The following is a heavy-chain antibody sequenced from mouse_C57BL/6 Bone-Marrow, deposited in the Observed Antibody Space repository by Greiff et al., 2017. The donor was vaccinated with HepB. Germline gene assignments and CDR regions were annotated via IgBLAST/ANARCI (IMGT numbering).Heavy chain of an antibody. CDR2: IHPNSGST. CDR3: ARWTTVVAYYAMDY. J-gene: IGHJ4*01. CDR1: GYTFTSYW. V-gene: IGHV1-64*01. D-gene: IGHD1-1*01. Sequence: QVQLQQPGAELVKPGASVKLSCKASGYTFTSYWMHWVKQRPGQGLEWIGMIHPNSGSTNYNEKFKSKATLTVDKSSSTAYMHLSSLTSEDSAVYYCARWTTVVAYYAMDYWGQETSVTVSS.